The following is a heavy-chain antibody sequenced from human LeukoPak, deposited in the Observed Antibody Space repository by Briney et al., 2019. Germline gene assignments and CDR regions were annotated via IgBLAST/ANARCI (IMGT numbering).Heavy chain of an antibody. V-gene: IGHV4-34*01. CDR1: GGSLSGYY. J-gene: IGHJ5*02. D-gene: IGHD3-10*01. CDR3: ATWAYYYGSGFDP. Sequence: SETPSLTCAVYGGSLSGYYWSWIRQPPGKGLEWIGEVNHGGSTNYNPSLKSRVTISVDTSKNQFSLKLSSVTAADTAMYYCATWAYYYGSGFDPWGQGTLVTVSS. CDR2: VNHGGST.